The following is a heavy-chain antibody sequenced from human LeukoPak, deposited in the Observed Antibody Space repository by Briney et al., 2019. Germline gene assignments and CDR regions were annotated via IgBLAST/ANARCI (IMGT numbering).Heavy chain of an antibody. CDR2: ISYDGSNK. CDR1: GFTFSSYA. CDR3: ARSQVVVASYYFDY. J-gene: IGHJ4*02. D-gene: IGHD2-15*01. Sequence: GRSLRLSCAASGFTFSSYAMHWVRQAPGKGLEWVAVISYDGSNKYYADSVKGRFTISRDNSKNTLYLQMNSLRAEDTAVYYCARSQVVVASYYFDYWGQGTLVTASS. V-gene: IGHV3-30-3*01.